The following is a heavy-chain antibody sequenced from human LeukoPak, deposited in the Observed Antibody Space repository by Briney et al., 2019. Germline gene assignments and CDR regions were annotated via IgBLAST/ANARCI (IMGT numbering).Heavy chain of an antibody. J-gene: IGHJ5*02. CDR2: IRYDGSNK. Sequence: PGGSLRLSCAASGFTFSNYAMNWVRQAPGKGLEWVAFIRYDGSNKYYADSVKGRFTISRDNSKNTLYLQMNGLRAEDTAVYYCAGSSSGWYGEIWFDPWGQGTLVTVSS. V-gene: IGHV3-30*02. D-gene: IGHD6-19*01. CDR3: AGSSSGWYGEIWFDP. CDR1: GFTFSNYA.